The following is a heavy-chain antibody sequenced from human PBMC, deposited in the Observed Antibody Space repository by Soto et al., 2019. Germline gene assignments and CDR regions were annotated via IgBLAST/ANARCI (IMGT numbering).Heavy chain of an antibody. Sequence: PGGSLRLSCAASGFTFSSYAMHWVRQAPGKGLEWVAVISYDGSNKYYADSVKGRFTISRDNSKNTLYLQMNSLRAEDTAVYYCARGGMVYAIPGGNYWGQGTLVTVSS. V-gene: IGHV3-30-3*01. CDR1: GFTFSSYA. CDR2: ISYDGSNK. D-gene: IGHD2-8*01. CDR3: ARGGMVYAIPGGNY. J-gene: IGHJ4*02.